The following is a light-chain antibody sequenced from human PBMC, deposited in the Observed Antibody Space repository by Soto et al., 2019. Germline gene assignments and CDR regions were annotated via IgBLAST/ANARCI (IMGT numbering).Light chain of an antibody. Sequence: GLTHSTATLCLSPRERATLSCRASQSIHTSLAWYQQKPGQPPRLVVYDSTLRANGVPDRFGGSRSGTEFTLTINNLEPEDFAVYYCQQRTVWPPITFGQGTRLEIK. V-gene: IGKV3-11*01. J-gene: IGKJ5*01. CDR3: QQRTVWPPIT. CDR1: QSIHTS. CDR2: DST.